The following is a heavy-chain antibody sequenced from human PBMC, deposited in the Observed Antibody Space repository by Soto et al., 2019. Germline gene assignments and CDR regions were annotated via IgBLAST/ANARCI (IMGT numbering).Heavy chain of an antibody. D-gene: IGHD3-16*01. CDR1: GDSMATGGHY. V-gene: IGHV4-31*03. Sequence: SETLSLTCTVSGDSMATGGHYYNWIRQVPGKGLEWIGYVYYSGATHYTPSLRARATISRDTSKNQFSLRLISVTAADTALYYCARDKDLQPTVWGFWGQGTQVTVSS. CDR2: VYYSGAT. CDR3: ARDKDLQPTVWGF. J-gene: IGHJ4*02.